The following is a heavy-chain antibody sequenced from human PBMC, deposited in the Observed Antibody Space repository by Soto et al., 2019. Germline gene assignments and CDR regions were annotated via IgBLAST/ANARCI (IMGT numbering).Heavy chain of an antibody. CDR2: ISGSGGST. V-gene: IGHV3-23*01. J-gene: IGHJ4*02. CDR3: AKPRAGYYDSSGYYSLAFDY. D-gene: IGHD3-22*01. CDR1: GFTFSSYA. Sequence: GGSLRLSCAASGFTFSSYAMSWVRQAPGKGLEWVSAISGSGGSTYYADSVKGRFTISRDNSKNTLYLQMNSLRAEDTAVYYCAKPRAGYYDSSGYYSLAFDYWGQGTLVTVSS.